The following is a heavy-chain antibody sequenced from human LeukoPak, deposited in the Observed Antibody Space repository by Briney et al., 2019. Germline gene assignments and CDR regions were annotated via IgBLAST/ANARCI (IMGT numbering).Heavy chain of an antibody. CDR3: AKDYSQWLRFRNYDY. CDR2: ISGSGGST. V-gene: IGHV3-23*01. Sequence: GGSLRLSCASSGFTFSSYGMSWVRQAPGKGLEWVSAISGSGGSTYYADSVKGRFTISRDNPKNTLYLQMSSLRAEDTAVYYCAKDYSQWLRFRNYDYWGQGTLVTVSS. D-gene: IGHD5-12*01. J-gene: IGHJ4*02. CDR1: GFTFSSYG.